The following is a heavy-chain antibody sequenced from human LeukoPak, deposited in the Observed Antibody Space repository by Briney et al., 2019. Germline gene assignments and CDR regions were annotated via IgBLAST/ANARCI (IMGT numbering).Heavy chain of an antibody. CDR2: IKQDGSEK. CDR1: GFTFSSYW. Sequence: GGSLRLSCAASGFTFSSYWMSWVRQAPGKGLEWVANIKQDGSEKYYVDSVKGRFTISRDNAKNSLYLQMNSLRGEDTAVYYCARERAREGGIAVAWGQGTLVTVSS. CDR3: ARERAREGGIAVA. J-gene: IGHJ5*02. D-gene: IGHD6-19*01. V-gene: IGHV3-7*01.